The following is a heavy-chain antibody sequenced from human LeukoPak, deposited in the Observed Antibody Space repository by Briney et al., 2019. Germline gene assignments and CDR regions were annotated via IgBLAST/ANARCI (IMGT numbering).Heavy chain of an antibody. CDR1: GFTFSSYG. CDR2: IWYDGSNK. J-gene: IGHJ4*02. V-gene: IGHV3-33*01. CDR3: ARDRATVTSPFDY. D-gene: IGHD4-17*01. Sequence: PGGSLRLSCAASGFTFSSYGMHWVRQAPGKGLEWVAVIWYDGSNKYYADSVKGRFTISRDNSKNTLYLQMNSLRAEDTAVYYCARDRATVTSPFDYWGQGALVTVSS.